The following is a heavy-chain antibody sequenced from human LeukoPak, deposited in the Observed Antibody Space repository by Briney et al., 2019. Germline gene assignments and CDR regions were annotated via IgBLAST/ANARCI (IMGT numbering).Heavy chain of an antibody. D-gene: IGHD3-10*01. CDR2: IYYSGST. Sequence: SETLSLTCTVSGGSINSYYWSWIRQPPGKGLEWIGYIYYSGSTNYNPSLKSRVTISVDTSKNQFSLKLSSVTAADTAVYYCARGFLSSTPLFDPWGQGTLVTVSS. CDR1: GGSINSYY. CDR3: ARGFLSSTPLFDP. J-gene: IGHJ5*02. V-gene: IGHV4-59*01.